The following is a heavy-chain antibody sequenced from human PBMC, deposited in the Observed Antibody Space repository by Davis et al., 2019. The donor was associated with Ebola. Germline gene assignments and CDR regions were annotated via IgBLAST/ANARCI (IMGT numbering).Heavy chain of an antibody. CDR2: INPNDGRT. J-gene: IGHJ3*02. Sequence: AASVKVSCKASGYTFAAHYIHWVRQAPGQGREGMGMINPNDGRTIYAQKFQGRVTVTRDTSTTTVYMDLSSLRSEDTALYYCTTPGGQDSGYDVFDIWGQGTMVTVSS. CDR3: TTPGGQDSGYDVFDI. D-gene: IGHD5-12*01. V-gene: IGHV1-46*03. CDR1: GYTFAAHY.